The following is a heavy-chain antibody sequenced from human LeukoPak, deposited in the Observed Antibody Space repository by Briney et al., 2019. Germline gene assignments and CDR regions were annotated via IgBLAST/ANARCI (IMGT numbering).Heavy chain of an antibody. CDR2: ISAYNGNT. CDR1: GYTFTSYG. Sequence: ASVKVSCKASGYTFTSYGISWVREAPGQGLEWMGWISAYNGNTNYAQKLQGRVTMTTDTSTSTAYMELRSLRSDDTAVYYCARGFWVGYYDSSGFLSWFDPWGQGTLVTVSS. V-gene: IGHV1-18*01. CDR3: ARGFWVGYYDSSGFLSWFDP. J-gene: IGHJ5*02. D-gene: IGHD3-22*01.